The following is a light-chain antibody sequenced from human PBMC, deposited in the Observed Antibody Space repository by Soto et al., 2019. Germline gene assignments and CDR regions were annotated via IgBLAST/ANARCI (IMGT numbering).Light chain of an antibody. V-gene: IGKV1-33*01. CDR2: DAS. J-gene: IGKJ5*01. CDR1: QDISNH. CDR3: QQSFSILSIT. Sequence: DIQLTQSPSSLSASVGDRVTITCQASQDISNHLNWYQQKPGKAPNLLIYDASDLETGVPSRFSGGGSGTDFTLTISSLQPEDVATYYCQQSFSILSITFGQGTRLEIK.